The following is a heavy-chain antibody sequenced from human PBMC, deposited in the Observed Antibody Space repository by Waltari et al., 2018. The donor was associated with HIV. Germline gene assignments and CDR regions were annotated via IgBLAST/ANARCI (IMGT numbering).Heavy chain of an antibody. V-gene: IGHV4-31*03. CDR1: GGSISSGGDY. CDR3: ARDYGYCTSSSCYYYGMDV. D-gene: IGHD2-2*01. Sequence: QVQLQESGPGLVKPSQTLSLTCTVSGGSISSGGDYWSGIRQHPGKGLEWIGYIYYSGSTYYNPSLKSRVTISVVTSKNQFSLKLSSVTAADTAVYYCARDYGYCTSSSCYYYGMDVWGQGTTVTVSS. J-gene: IGHJ6*02. CDR2: IYYSGST.